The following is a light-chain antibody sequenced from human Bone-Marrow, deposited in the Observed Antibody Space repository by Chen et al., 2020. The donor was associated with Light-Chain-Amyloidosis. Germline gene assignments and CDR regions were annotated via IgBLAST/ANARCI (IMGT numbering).Light chain of an antibody. CDR2: LGS. V-gene: IGKV2-28*01. Sequence: EIVMTQSPLYLSVTPVEPASISCRSNQSLLRSNGYDYLDWYFQKPGQSPQLLIYLGSSRASGVPDRCSGSGSGKDFTLKISRVDAEDGGIFYCMQGLQTPRTFGQGTKVEIK. CDR1: QSLLRSNGYDY. J-gene: IGKJ1*01. CDR3: MQGLQTPRT.